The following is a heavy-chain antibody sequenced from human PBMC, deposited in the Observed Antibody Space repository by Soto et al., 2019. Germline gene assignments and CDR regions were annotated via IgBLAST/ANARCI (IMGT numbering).Heavy chain of an antibody. V-gene: IGHV3-11*01. CDR2: IRPSSLNR. J-gene: IGHJ5*02. CDR1: GFTFSDYY. Sequence: GGSLRLSCAASGFTFSDYYMNWIRQAPGKGLEWVSYIRPSSLNRYYADSVKGRFTISRDDAKNSVYLQMNSLRDEDTAVYYCVRGQGTPLYWFDAWGQGALVTVSS. D-gene: IGHD1-1*01. CDR3: VRGQGTPLYWFDA.